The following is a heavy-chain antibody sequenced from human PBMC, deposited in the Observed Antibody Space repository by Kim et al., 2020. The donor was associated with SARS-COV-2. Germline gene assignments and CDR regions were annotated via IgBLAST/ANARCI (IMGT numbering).Heavy chain of an antibody. J-gene: IGHJ6*02. V-gene: IGHV1-24*01. CDR3: ATGSITIFGVVPRYGMDV. CDR1: GYTLTELS. Sequence: ASVKVSCKVSGYTLTELSMHWVRQAPGKGLEWMGGFDPEDGETIYAQKFQGRVTMTEETSTDTAYMELSSLRSEDTAVYYCATGSITIFGVVPRYGMDVWGQGTTVTVSS. CDR2: FDPEDGET. D-gene: IGHD3-3*01.